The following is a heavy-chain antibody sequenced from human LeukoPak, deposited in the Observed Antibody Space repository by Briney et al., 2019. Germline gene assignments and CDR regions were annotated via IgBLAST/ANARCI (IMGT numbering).Heavy chain of an antibody. CDR3: AKDANYYDSSGFFIPFDY. CDR2: ISGNGHQT. CDR1: GFAFSRFA. D-gene: IGHD3-22*01. J-gene: IGHJ4*02. Sequence: GGSLRLSCSASGFAFSRFAMTWVRHLPGKGLDWVSTISGNGHQTYYGDSVKGRFSVSRDNSKNILYLQMDSLRADDSALYYCAKDANYYDSSGFFIPFDYWGQGALVTVSS. V-gene: IGHV3-23*01.